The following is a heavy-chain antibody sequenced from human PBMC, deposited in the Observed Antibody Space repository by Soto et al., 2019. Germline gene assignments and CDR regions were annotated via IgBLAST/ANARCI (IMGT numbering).Heavy chain of an antibody. Sequence: GGSLRLSCAASGFTFSSYSMNWVRQAPGKGLEWVSSISSSSSYIYYADSVKGRFTISRDNAKNSLYLQMNSLRAEDTAVYYCANRMNGEGPYGMDVWGQGTTVTVSS. CDR1: GFTFSSYS. V-gene: IGHV3-21*01. CDR3: ANRMNGEGPYGMDV. CDR2: ISSSSSYI. D-gene: IGHD4-17*01. J-gene: IGHJ6*02.